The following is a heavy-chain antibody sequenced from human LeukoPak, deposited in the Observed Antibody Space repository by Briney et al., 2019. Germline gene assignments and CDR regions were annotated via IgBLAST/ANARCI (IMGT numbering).Heavy chain of an antibody. CDR2: INHSGST. D-gene: IGHD5-18*01. CDR1: GGSFSGYY. J-gene: IGHJ4*02. Sequence: PSETLSLTCAVYGGSFSGYYWSWIRQPPGKGLEWIGEINHSGSTNYNPSLKSRVTISVDTSKNQFSLKLSSVTAADTAVYYCARLGLSRSYGYYWGQGTLVTVSS. V-gene: IGHV4-34*01. CDR3: ARLGLSRSYGYY.